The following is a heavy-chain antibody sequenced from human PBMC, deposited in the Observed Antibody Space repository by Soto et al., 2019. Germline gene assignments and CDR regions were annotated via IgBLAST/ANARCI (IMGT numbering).Heavy chain of an antibody. J-gene: IGHJ4*02. Sequence: EVQLLESGGGLVQPGGSLRLSCAASGFTFTNYAMTWVRQAPGKGLEYVSSITGSGAGTFYADSVKGRFTISRDNSKNPLYQQLNSLRAEDTAIYFCARDPNGDYVGAFDSWGQGSLVTVSS. V-gene: IGHV3-23*01. D-gene: IGHD4-17*01. CDR2: ITGSGAGT. CDR3: ARDPNGDYVGAFDS. CDR1: GFTFTNYA.